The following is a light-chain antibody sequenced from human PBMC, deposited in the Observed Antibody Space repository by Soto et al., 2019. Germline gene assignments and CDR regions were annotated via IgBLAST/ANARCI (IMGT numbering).Light chain of an antibody. J-gene: IGKJ1*01. CDR1: QSVGIN. V-gene: IGKV3-15*01. Sequence: EIVMTQSPATLSVSPGERVTLSCRASQSVGINLAWYQQKPGQAPRLLIYGAYTRATDIPARFSGTVSGTESTLTISRLQAEDFAVYYCQQYKDWPRTVGQGTKVEI. CDR3: QQYKDWPRT. CDR2: GAY.